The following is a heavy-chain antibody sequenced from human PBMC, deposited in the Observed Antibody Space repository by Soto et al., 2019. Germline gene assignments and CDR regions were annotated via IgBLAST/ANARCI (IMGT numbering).Heavy chain of an antibody. CDR1: GTSISSYY. J-gene: IGHJ4*02. V-gene: IGHV4-59*01. CDR3: ARVGPGTGYYFDS. Sequence: SDTLSLTCTVSGTSISSYYWSWIRQPPGKGLEWIGYIHYSGSTNYNPSLESRATTSVDTSKSQFSLKLSSVTAADTAVYYCARVGPGTGYYFDSWGQGTLVTVSS. CDR2: IHYSGST. D-gene: IGHD2-8*02.